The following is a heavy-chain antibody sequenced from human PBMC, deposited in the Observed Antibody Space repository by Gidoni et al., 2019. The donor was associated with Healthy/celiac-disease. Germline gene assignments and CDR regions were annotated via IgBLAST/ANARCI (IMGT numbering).Heavy chain of an antibody. CDR3: ARDLGAVAGTASGFDY. CDR1: GFTFSSYA. Sequence: QVQLVESGGGVVQPGRSLRLSCAASGFTFSSYAMHWVRQAPGKGLEWVAVISYDGSNKYYADSVKGRFTISRDNSKNTLYLQMNSLRAEDTAVYYCARDLGAVAGTASGFDYWGQGTLVTVSS. D-gene: IGHD6-19*01. J-gene: IGHJ4*02. CDR2: ISYDGSNK. V-gene: IGHV3-30-3*01.